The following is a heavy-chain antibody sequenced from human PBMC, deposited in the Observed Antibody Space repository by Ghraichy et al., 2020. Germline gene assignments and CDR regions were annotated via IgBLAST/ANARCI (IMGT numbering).Heavy chain of an antibody. CDR2: FDPEDGET. D-gene: IGHD3-22*01. CDR3: ATYDSSVGWFDP. CDR1: GYTLTELS. Sequence: ASVKVSCKVSGYTLTELSMHWVRQAPGKGLEWMGGFDPEDGETIYAQKFQGRVTMTEDTSTDTAYMELSSLRSEDTAVYYCATYDSSVGWFDPWGQGTLVTVSS. J-gene: IGHJ5*02. V-gene: IGHV1-24*01.